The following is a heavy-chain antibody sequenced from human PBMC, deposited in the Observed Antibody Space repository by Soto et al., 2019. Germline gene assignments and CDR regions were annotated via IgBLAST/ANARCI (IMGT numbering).Heavy chain of an antibody. D-gene: IGHD1-26*01. V-gene: IGHV4-4*02. CDR2: IFHSRSI. J-gene: IGHJ3*01. CDR3: ATRSTTQDVFEV. CDR1: GGSISTSVW. Sequence: SETLSLTCAVSGGSISTSVWWTWVRQPPGKGLEWIGEIFHSRSINYNPSLQNRVTISADSSQSQFSLKLTSLTAADTAPYYCATRSTTQDVFEVWGQGTMVTVSS.